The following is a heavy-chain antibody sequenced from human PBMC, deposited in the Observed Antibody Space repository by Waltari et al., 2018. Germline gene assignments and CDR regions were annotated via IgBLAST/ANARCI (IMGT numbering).Heavy chain of an antibody. D-gene: IGHD6-6*01. CDR3: ARPGTTTRPAYGLDV. J-gene: IGHJ6*02. CDR2: IHPNSGGT. V-gene: IGHV1-2*02. Sequence: QVQLVQSGAEVKQPGASVKVSFRASGSTFTDYYIPRLRQAPGQGPGQMGWIHPNSGGTYYTQKFQGRVTMTRDTSVSTAYMELSRLSSDDTAIYYCARPGTTTRPAYGLDVWGQGTTVTVSS. CDR1: GSTFTDYY.